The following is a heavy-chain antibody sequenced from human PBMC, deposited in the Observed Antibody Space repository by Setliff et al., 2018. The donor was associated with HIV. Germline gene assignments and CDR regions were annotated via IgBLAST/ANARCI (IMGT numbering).Heavy chain of an antibody. V-gene: IGHV3-33*06. CDR2: MWYDGSKK. Sequence: GGSLRLSCAASGFSFSQYGMHWVRQAPGKGLQWVAVMWYDGSKKYYADSVKGRFTISRDNSKNTLYLQMNSLRDEDTATYYCAKVGLYDRFGYANGFLXXFDTWGQGTMVTVSS. J-gene: IGHJ3*02. CDR3: AKVGLYDRFGYANGFLXXFDT. CDR1: GFSFSQYG. D-gene: IGHD3-22*01.